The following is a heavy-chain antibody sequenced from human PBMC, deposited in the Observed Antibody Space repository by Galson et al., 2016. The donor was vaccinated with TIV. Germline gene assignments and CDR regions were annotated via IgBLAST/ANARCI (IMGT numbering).Heavy chain of an antibody. CDR1: GYSFASYW. J-gene: IGHJ4*02. CDR3: ARFYDYLCGNLDY. D-gene: IGHD2/OR15-2a*01. Sequence: QSGAEVTEPGESLKISCKGSGYSFASYWIGWMRQMPGKGLEGMGVIYPDDSDTRYSPSFQGQVTISADRSIGTASLQWNRLQATDTAMYYCARFYDYLCGNLDYWGQGSLLTVSS. CDR2: IYPDDSDT. V-gene: IGHV5-51*03.